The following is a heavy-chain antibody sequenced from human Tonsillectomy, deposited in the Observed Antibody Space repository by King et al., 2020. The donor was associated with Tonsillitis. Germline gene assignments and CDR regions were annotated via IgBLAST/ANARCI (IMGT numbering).Heavy chain of an antibody. J-gene: IGHJ4*02. Sequence: VQLVESGGGVVQPGRSLRLSCAASGFTFSNYAMHWVRQAPGKGLEWVAAIPYDGSDKYYVHSVKGRFTISRDNSKNTLYLQMNSLRAEDTAVYYCAKPSSSSPCYFDYGGQGTLDTVSS. CDR2: IPYDGSDK. V-gene: IGHV3-30*18. CDR1: GFTFSNYA. CDR3: AKPSSSSPCYFDY. D-gene: IGHD2-2*01.